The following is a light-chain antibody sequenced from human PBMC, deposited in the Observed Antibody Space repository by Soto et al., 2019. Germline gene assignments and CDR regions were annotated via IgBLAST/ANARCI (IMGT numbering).Light chain of an antibody. CDR1: QSVSSY. CDR3: QQRSNWPRGT. CDR2: DAS. V-gene: IGKV3-11*01. J-gene: IGKJ2*01. Sequence: EIVLTQSPATLSLSPGERATLSCRASQSVSSYLAWYQQKPGQAPRLLIYDASKRPTGIPARFSGSGYGTDFTLTISSLEPEDFAVYYCQQRSNWPRGTFGQGTKLEIK.